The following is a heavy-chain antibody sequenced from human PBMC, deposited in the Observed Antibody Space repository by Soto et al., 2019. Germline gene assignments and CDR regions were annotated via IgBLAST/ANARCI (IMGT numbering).Heavy chain of an antibody. J-gene: IGHJ6*02. V-gene: IGHV4-34*01. CDR3: ARGDVDIVATDLYYYYGMDV. CDR2: INHSGST. CDR1: GGSFSGYY. D-gene: IGHD5-12*01. Sequence: SETLSLTCAFYGGSFSGYYWSWIRQPPGKGLEWIGEINHSGSTNYNPSLKSRVTISVDTSKNQFSLKLSSVTAADTAVYYCARGDVDIVATDLYYYYGMDVWGQGTTVT.